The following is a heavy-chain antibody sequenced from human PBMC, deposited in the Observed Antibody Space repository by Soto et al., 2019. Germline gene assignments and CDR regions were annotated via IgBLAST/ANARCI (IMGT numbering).Heavy chain of an antibody. D-gene: IGHD5-18*01. V-gene: IGHV3-48*03. Sequence: EVQLVESGGGLVQPGGSLRLSCAASGFTFSSYEMNWVRQAPGKGLEWVSYISSSGNTIYYADSVKGRFTISRDNAKNSLYLQMNSLRAEDTAVYYCARGLTGYSYGVDYLGQGTLVTVSS. J-gene: IGHJ4*02. CDR2: ISSSGNTI. CDR3: ARGLTGYSYGVDY. CDR1: GFTFSSYE.